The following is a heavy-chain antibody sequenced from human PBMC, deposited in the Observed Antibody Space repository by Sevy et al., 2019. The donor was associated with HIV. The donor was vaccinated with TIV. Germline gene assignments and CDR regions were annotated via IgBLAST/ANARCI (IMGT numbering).Heavy chain of an antibody. Sequence: GESLKISCKGSGYSFTSYWIGWVRQMPGKGLEWMGMIYPGDSDTRYSPSFQGQVTISADKSISTAYLQWSSLKASDTAMYYCARRVQGFLEWLYRDAFDIWGQGTMVTVSS. CDR1: GYSFTSYW. V-gene: IGHV5-51*01. J-gene: IGHJ3*02. CDR3: ARRVQGFLEWLYRDAFDI. CDR2: IYPGDSDT. D-gene: IGHD3-3*01.